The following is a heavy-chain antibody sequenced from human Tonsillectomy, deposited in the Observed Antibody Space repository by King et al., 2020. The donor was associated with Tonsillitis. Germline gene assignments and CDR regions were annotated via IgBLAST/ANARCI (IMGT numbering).Heavy chain of an antibody. Sequence: VQLVESGGGLVQPGGSLRLSCAASGFTFSSYSMNWVRQAPGKGLEWVSYISSSSSTIYYADSVKGRFTISRDNAKNSLYLQMNSLRAEDTAVYYCARASYGDDEYFDLWGRGTLVTVSS. CDR2: ISSSSSTI. J-gene: IGHJ2*01. D-gene: IGHD4-17*01. CDR3: ARASYGDDEYFDL. CDR1: GFTFSSYS. V-gene: IGHV3-48*01.